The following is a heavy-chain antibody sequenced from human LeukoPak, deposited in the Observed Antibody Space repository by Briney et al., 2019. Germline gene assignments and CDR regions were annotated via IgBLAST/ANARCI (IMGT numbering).Heavy chain of an antibody. Sequence: SETLSLTCTVSGGSISTTSNYWGWIRQPPRKGLEWIGTIYYSGSTYYNPSLKSRVTISVDTSKNQFSLKLSSVTAADTAVYYCARVAGIAAAALLDYWGQGTLVTVSS. CDR2: IYYSGST. CDR1: GGSISTTSNY. CDR3: ARVAGIAAAALLDY. J-gene: IGHJ4*02. D-gene: IGHD6-13*01. V-gene: IGHV4-39*07.